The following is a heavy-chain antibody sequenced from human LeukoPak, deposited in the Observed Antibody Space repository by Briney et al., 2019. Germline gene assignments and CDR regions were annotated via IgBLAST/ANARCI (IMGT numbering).Heavy chain of an antibody. CDR1: GGSISSYY. D-gene: IGHD6-13*01. V-gene: IGHV4-59*01. CDR2: IYYSGTT. J-gene: IGHJ4*02. CDR3: ARGVYIAAAQYGY. Sequence: SETLSLTCTVSGGSISSYYWSWIRQPPGKGLEWIGYIYYSGTTNYNPSLKSRVTISVDMSKNQLSLKLSSVTAADTAVYYCARGVYIAAAQYGYWGQGTLVTVSS.